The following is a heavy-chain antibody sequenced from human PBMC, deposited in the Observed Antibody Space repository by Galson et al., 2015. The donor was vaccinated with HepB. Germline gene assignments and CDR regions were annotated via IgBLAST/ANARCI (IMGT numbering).Heavy chain of an antibody. CDR2: IYGGRNT. CDR3: AQLGTGY. CDR1: GFSVTSNY. V-gene: IGHV3-53*01. Sequence: SLRLSCAASGFSVTSNYMNWVRQAPGKGLEWVSVIYGGRNTYYADLLKGRFTISRDDSKNAVYLQMSSLRAEDTAVYYCAQLGTGYWGQGTLVAVSS. J-gene: IGHJ4*02. D-gene: IGHD7-27*01.